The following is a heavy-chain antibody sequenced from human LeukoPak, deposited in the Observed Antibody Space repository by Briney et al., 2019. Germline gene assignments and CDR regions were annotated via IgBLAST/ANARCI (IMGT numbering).Heavy chain of an antibody. Sequence: ASVKVSCKASGYTFTSYYMHWVRQAPGQGLEWMGIINPSGGSTSYAQKFQGRVTMTRDTSISTAYMELSRLRSDDTAVYYCARSYYYDTSDSPFDYWGQGTLVTVSS. CDR3: ARSYYYDTSDSPFDY. D-gene: IGHD3-22*01. J-gene: IGHJ4*02. CDR1: GYTFTSYY. CDR2: INPSGGST. V-gene: IGHV1-46*01.